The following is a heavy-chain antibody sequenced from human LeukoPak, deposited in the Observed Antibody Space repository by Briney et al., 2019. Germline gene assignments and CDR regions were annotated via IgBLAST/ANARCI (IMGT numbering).Heavy chain of an antibody. CDR1: GGSISSGSYY. V-gene: IGHV4-61*02. Sequence: ASETLSLTCTVSGGSISSGSYYWSWIRQPAGKGLEWIGRIYTSGSTNYNPSLKSRVTISVDTSKNQFSLKLSSVTAADTAVYYCARDLAAAGIDYWGQGTLVTVSS. D-gene: IGHD6-13*01. CDR3: ARDLAAAGIDY. J-gene: IGHJ4*02. CDR2: IYTSGST.